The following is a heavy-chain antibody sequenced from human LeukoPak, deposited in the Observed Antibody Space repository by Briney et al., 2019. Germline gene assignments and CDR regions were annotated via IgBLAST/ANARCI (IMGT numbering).Heavy chain of an antibody. CDR2: ILHDGSNI. V-gene: IGHV3-33*01. Sequence: SCKASGGTFSSQGMHWVRQAPGKGLEWVAVILHDGSNIYYADSVKGRFTISRDNSKNTLYLQMNSLRAEDTAVYYCARHLYFSGWLFFDYWGQGTLVTVSS. CDR1: GGTFSSQG. J-gene: IGHJ4*02. CDR3: ARHLYFSGWLFFDY. D-gene: IGHD6-19*01.